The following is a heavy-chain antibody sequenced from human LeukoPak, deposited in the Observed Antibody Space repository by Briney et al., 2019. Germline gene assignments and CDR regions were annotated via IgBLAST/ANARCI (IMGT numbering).Heavy chain of an antibody. CDR1: GYTFTSYG. Sequence: ASVKVSCKASGYTFTSYGISWVRQAPGQGLEWMGWISAYNGNTKYAQKLQGRVTMTTDTSTSTAYMELRSLRSDDTSVYYCARDHSPHYYSYGMDVWGQGTTVTVSS. CDR3: ARDHSPHYYSYGMDV. CDR2: ISAYNGNT. J-gene: IGHJ6*02. V-gene: IGHV1-18*01.